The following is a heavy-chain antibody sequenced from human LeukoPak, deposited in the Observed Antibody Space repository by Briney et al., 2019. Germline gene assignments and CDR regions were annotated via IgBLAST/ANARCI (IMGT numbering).Heavy chain of an antibody. CDR3: ARERDRYYYDSSGSFWFDP. D-gene: IGHD3-22*01. Sequence: GGSLRLSCAASGFTFSSYSMNWVRQAPGKGLEWVSSISSSSSYIYYADSVKGRFTISRDNAKNSLYLQMNSLRAEDTAVYYCARERDRYYYDSSGSFWFDPWGQGTLVTVSS. CDR1: GFTFSSYS. CDR2: ISSSSSYI. J-gene: IGHJ5*02. V-gene: IGHV3-21*01.